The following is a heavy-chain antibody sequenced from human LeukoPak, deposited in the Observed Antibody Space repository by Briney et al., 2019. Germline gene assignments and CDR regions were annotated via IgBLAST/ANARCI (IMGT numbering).Heavy chain of an antibody. CDR3: ARDPSYGDWTYFDY. CDR2: ISYDGSNK. Sequence: PGRSLRLSCAASGFTFSSYATHWVRQAPGKGLEWVAVISYDGSNKYYADSVKGRFTISRDNSKNTLYLQMNSLRAEDTAVYYCARDPSYGDWTYFDYWGQGTLVTVSS. V-gene: IGHV3-30-3*01. D-gene: IGHD4-17*01. CDR1: GFTFSSYA. J-gene: IGHJ4*02.